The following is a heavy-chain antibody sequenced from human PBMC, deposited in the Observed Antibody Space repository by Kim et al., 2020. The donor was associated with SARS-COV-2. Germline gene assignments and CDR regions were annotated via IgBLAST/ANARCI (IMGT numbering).Heavy chain of an antibody. CDR2: GNNK. J-gene: IGHJ4*02. Sequence: GNNKYYADSVKGRFTISRDNSKNTLYLQMNSLRAEDTAVYYCAKDTLFDYWGQGTLVTVSS. CDR3: AKDTLFDY. V-gene: IGHV3-30*02.